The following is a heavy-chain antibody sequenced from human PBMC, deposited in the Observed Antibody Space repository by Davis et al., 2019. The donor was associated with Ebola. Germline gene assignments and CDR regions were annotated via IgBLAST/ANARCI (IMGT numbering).Heavy chain of an antibody. CDR3: ARHNFQLWLPDY. V-gene: IGHV5-51*01. Sequence: KVSCKGSGYIFADQWIGWVRQMPGKGLEWMGIIFPRDSDTRYSPSFEGQVTISADKSINTAYLQWNSLKASDTAMYYCARHNFQLWLPDYWGQGTLVTVSS. CDR2: IFPRDSDT. CDR1: GYIFADQW. D-gene: IGHD5-18*01. J-gene: IGHJ4*02.